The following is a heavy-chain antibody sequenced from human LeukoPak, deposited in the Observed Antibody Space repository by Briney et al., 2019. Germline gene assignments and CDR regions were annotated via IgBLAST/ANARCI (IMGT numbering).Heavy chain of an antibody. CDR2: INPNSGGT. V-gene: IGHV1-2*06. J-gene: IGHJ4*02. Sequence: ASVKVSCKASGYTFTGYYMHWVRQAPGQGLEWMGRINPNSGGTNYAQKFQDRVTMTRDTSISTAYMELSRLRSDDTAVYYCARSSSGWYLNDYWGQGILVTVSS. D-gene: IGHD6-19*01. CDR1: GYTFTGYY. CDR3: ARSSSGWYLNDY.